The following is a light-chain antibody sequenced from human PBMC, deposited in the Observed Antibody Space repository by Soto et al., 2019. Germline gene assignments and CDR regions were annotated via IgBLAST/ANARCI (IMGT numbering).Light chain of an antibody. CDR1: TSNIGDNY. CDR2: SNS. V-gene: IGLV1-44*01. Sequence: QSVLTQPPSASGTPGQRVTISCSGSTSNIGDNYVFWSQQLPGTAPKLLVYSNSERPSGVPDRFSGSKSGTSASLAISGLQSEDEADYYCATWDDSLNGYVFGTGTKVTVL. J-gene: IGLJ1*01. CDR3: ATWDDSLNGYV.